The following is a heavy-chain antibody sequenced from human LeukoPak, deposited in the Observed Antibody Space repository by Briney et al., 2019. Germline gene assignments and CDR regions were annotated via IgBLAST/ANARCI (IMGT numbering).Heavy chain of an antibody. V-gene: IGHV3-21*01. CDR2: ISSSSYI. D-gene: IGHD1-1*01. J-gene: IGHJ4*02. Sequence: GGSLRLSCAASGFTFSSYSMNWVRQAPGKGLEWVSSISSSSYIYYADSVKGRFTISRDNAKNSLYLQMNSLRAEDTAVYYCARRLRGLTTIDYWGQGTLVTVSS. CDR1: GFTFSSYS. CDR3: ARRLRGLTTIDY.